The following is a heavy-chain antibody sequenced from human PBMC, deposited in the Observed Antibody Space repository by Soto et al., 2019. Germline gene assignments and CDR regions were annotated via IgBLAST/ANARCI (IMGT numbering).Heavy chain of an antibody. CDR2: ISGGGGSA. CDR3: AGPGYSSQDY. CDR1: GFTFSTCA. D-gene: IGHD5-18*01. Sequence: PGGSLRLSCAASGFTFSTCAMNWVRQAPGKGLEWVSAISGGGGSAYYADSVKGRVTISRDNSKNTLYLQMNSLRAEDTAVYYCAGPGYSSQDYWGQGALVTISS. V-gene: IGHV3-23*01. J-gene: IGHJ4*02.